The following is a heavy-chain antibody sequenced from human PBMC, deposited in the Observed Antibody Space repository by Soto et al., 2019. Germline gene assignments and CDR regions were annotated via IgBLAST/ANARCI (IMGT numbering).Heavy chain of an antibody. J-gene: IGHJ4*02. D-gene: IGHD3-22*01. Sequence: PSETLSLTCTVSGGSISSYYWSWIRQPPGKGLEWIGYIYYSGSTNYNPSLKSRVTISVDTSKNQFSLKLSSVTAADTAVYYCARAYYDSSGLDYWGQGTLVTVSS. CDR1: GGSISSYY. CDR2: IYYSGST. V-gene: IGHV4-59*01. CDR3: ARAYYDSSGLDY.